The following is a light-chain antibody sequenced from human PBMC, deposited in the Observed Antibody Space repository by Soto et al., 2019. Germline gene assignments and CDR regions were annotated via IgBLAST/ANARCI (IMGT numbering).Light chain of an antibody. J-gene: IGKJ1*01. V-gene: IGKV1-27*01. CDR3: QKYNSAPRA. CDR1: QGIANY. CDR2: DTS. Sequence: DSQMTQSRSSLSASVGHRLTICCRASQGIANYVAWYQQNPGKVPKIMIYDTSTLQSGVPSRFSGSGYGTDFNLTISSLQTEDVATYYCQKYNSAPRAFGQGTKVDIK.